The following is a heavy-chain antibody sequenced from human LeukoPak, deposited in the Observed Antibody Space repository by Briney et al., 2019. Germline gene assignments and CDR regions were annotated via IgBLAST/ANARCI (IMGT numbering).Heavy chain of an antibody. CDR3: AXXXXGXXFLEYYYYYGMDV. Sequence: SVKVSCKASGGTFSSYAISWVRQAPGQGLGWMGRIIPILGIANYAQKFQGRVTITADKSTSTAYMELSSLRSEDTAVVYCAXXXXGXXFLEYYYYYGMDVWGQGTTVTVSS. D-gene: IGHD3-3*01. J-gene: IGHJ6*02. CDR2: IIPILGIA. CDR1: GGTFSSYA. V-gene: IGHV1-69*04.